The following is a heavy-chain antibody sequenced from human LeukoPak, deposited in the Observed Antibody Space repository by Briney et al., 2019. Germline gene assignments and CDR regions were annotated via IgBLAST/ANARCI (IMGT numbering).Heavy chain of an antibody. D-gene: IGHD1-26*01. CDR1: GYTFTSYD. Sequence: GASVKLSSKASGYTFTSYDIDWVRNATGHGFGWMGWMNPNSGNTGYAQKFQGRGTMTRSTSINTAYMELNSLTSEDTAVYYCARSSVGARRRIDYWGQGSLVTVSS. CDR3: ARSSVGARRRIDY. J-gene: IGHJ4*02. CDR2: MNPNSGNT. V-gene: IGHV1-8*01.